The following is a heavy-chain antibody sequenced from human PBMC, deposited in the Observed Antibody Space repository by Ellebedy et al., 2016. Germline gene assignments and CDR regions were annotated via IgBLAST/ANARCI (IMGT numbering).Heavy chain of an antibody. CDR3: AREGLGYCSH. CDR2: IYYSGST. CDR1: GGSISSYY. V-gene: IGHV4-59*12. D-gene: IGHD2-15*01. J-gene: IGHJ4*02. Sequence: SETLSLXCTVSGGSISSYYWSWIRQPPGKGLEWIGYIYYSGSTNYNPSLKSRVTISVDTSKNQFSLKLSSVTAADTAVYYCAREGLGYCSHWGQGTLVTVSS.